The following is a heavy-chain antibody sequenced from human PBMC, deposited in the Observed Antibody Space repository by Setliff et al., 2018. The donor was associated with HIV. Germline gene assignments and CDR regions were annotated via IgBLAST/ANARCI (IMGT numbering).Heavy chain of an antibody. CDR3: ARGVNFDY. J-gene: IGHJ4*02. CDR2: IYIDNSGST. D-gene: IGHD3-3*01. Sequence: SETLSLTCSVSGGSFSGDYWSWIRQPPGKGLEWIGYIYIDNSGSTNYNPSLTSRVTISADTSRNQFSLKLPSVTAAATATYSCARGVNFDYWGQGTQVTVSS. V-gene: IGHV4-59*01. CDR1: GGSFSGDY.